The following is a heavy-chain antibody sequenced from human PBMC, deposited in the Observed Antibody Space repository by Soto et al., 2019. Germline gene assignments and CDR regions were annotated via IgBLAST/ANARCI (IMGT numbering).Heavy chain of an antibody. Sequence: QVQLVESGGGVVQPGRSLRLSCAASGFTFSSYGMHWVRQAPGKGLEWVAVISYDGSNKYYADSVKGRFTISRDNSKNTLYLQMNSLRAEDTAVYYCAKDGDTFGGEGYYGMDVWGQGTTVTVSS. CDR2: ISYDGSNK. V-gene: IGHV3-30*18. CDR1: GFTFSSYG. D-gene: IGHD3-16*01. J-gene: IGHJ6*02. CDR3: AKDGDTFGGEGYYGMDV.